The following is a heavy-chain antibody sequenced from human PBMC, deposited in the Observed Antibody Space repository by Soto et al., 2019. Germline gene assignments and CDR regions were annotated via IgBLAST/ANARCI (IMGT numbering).Heavy chain of an antibody. J-gene: IGHJ4*02. Sequence: ASVKVSCKASGGTFSSYTISWVRQAPGQGLEWMGIINPSGGSTSYAQKFQGRVTMTRDTSTSTVYMELSSLRSEDTAVYYCARAIAARPTDYWGQGTLVTVSS. D-gene: IGHD6-6*01. CDR3: ARAIAARPTDY. CDR1: GGTFSSYT. CDR2: INPSGGST. V-gene: IGHV1-46*03.